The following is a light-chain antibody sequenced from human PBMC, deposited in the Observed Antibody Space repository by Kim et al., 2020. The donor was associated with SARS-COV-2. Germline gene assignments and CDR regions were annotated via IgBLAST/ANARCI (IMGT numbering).Light chain of an antibody. J-gene: IGLJ1*01. V-gene: IGLV2-14*03. CDR2: DVS. Sequence: QSALTQSDSVSGSPGQSITISCTGTSSDVGGYNYVSWYQQHPDKAPKLMIYDVSNRPSGISNLFSGSKSGNTASLTISGLQAEDEADYYCSSYTSSSTLVIGTGTKVTVL. CDR3: SSYTSSSTLV. CDR1: SSDVGGYNY.